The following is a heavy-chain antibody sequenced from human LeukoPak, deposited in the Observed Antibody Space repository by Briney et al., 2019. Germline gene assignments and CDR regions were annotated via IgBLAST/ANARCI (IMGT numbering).Heavy chain of an antibody. CDR1: GGSISSYF. D-gene: IGHD3-22*01. V-gene: IGHV4-59*03. Sequence: SETLSLTGTVPGGSISSYFWSWIRQAPGKGLEWIGNVYYTGRTKYNPSLKSRVTISVDTSKNQFSLHLTSVTAADTAIYYCAKSVEYYDNTDSPFDYWGQATLVTVSS. CDR3: AKSVEYYDNTDSPFDY. J-gene: IGHJ4*02. CDR2: VYYTGRT.